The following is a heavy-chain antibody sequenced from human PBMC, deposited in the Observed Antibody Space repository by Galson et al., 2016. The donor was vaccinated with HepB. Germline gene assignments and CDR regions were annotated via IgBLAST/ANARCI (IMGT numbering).Heavy chain of an antibody. CDR1: GFPFSSYA. V-gene: IGHV3-23*01. CDR3: FRVPRYYADYSSGVGDC. CDR2: ISGSGTA. J-gene: IGHJ4*02. D-gene: IGHD4-17*01. Sequence: SLRLSCAASGFPFSSYAMSWVRQAPRKGLAWVSTISGSGTASYAYPVKRRFTISRDNSKNTLDLQMDSLRVEDTALYFCFRVPRYYADYSSGVGDCWGQGTLLTVSS.